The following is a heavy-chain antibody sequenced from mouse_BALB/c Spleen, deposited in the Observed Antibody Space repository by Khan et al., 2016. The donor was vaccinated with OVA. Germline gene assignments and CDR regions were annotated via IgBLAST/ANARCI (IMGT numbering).Heavy chain of an antibody. Sequence: EVQLQESGPGLVKPSQTVSLTCTVTGISITTGNYRWSWIRQFPGNKLEWIGNIYYSGTITYNPSLTSRTTITRDTSKNRFFLEMNSLTAEDTATYYCARDCGSLYWYFDIWGAGTTVTVSS. J-gene: IGHJ1*01. D-gene: IGHD1-1*01. CDR1: GISITTGNYR. V-gene: IGHV3-5*02. CDR3: ARDCGSLYWYFDI. CDR2: IYYSGTI.